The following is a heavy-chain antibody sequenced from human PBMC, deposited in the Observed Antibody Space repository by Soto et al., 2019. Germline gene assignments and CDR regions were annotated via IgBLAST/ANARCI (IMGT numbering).Heavy chain of an antibody. CDR1: GFTFSGYA. V-gene: IGHV3-23*01. CDR2: ISGNGGNT. D-gene: IGHD3-3*01. CDR3: ARGNDFWSGRHFDY. Sequence: PGGSLRLSCAASGFTFSGYAMNWVHQAPGKGLEWVSAISGNGGNTFYVDSVKGRFTISRDNSKNTVYLQMNSLRAEDAAVYYCARGNDFWSGRHFDYWGQGTLVTVSS. J-gene: IGHJ4*02.